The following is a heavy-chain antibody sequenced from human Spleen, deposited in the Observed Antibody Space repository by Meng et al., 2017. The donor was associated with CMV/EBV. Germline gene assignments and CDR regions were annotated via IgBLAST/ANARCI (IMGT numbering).Heavy chain of an antibody. CDR1: GFTFGSYS. Sequence: GESLKISCAGSGFTFGSYSMHWVRQAPGKGLEWVTFIRFDGRKKNYVDSVKGRFTIYKDTSKNTLYLEMNSLRAEDTALYYCAKDGGVPGTIEFAFDVWGQGTLVTVSS. D-gene: IGHD2-2*01. CDR2: IRFDGRKK. J-gene: IGHJ3*01. CDR3: AKDGGVPGTIEFAFDV. V-gene: IGHV3-30*02.